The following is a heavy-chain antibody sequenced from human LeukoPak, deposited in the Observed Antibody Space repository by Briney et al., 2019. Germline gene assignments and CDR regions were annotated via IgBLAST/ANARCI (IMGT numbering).Heavy chain of an antibody. D-gene: IGHD4-17*01. CDR2: IYHSGDT. CDR3: ASGIYGRFSY. CDR1: GGSISSSSYY. Sequence: PSETLTLTCTVSGGSISSSSYYWGWIRQPPGKGLEWIGEIYHSGDTNYNPSLKSRVTISVDKSKNQFSLRLTSVTAADTAVYYCASGIYGRFSYWGQGTLVTVSS. V-gene: IGHV4-39*07. J-gene: IGHJ4*02.